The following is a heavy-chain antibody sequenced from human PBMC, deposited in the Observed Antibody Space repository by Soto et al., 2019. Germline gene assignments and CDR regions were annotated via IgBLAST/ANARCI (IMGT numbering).Heavy chain of an antibody. CDR3: GRVLVAATRHTGPDY. CDR1: GASIGSGDYY. D-gene: IGHD2-15*01. Sequence: PSETLSPTCSVFGASIGSGDYYWAWIRQPPWKGLKCIESIDYNGVTYSNPTLKGRVTISKDTSKNKFSRQVTSVTAADTAFYYCGRVLVAATRHTGPDYWGQGTQVTVSS. J-gene: IGHJ4*02. CDR2: IDYNGVT. V-gene: IGHV4-39*02.